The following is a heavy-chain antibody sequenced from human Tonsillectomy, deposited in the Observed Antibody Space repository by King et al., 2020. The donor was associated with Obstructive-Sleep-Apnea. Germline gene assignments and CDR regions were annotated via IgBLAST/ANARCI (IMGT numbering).Heavy chain of an antibody. Sequence: QLQESGPGLVKPSETLSLTCTVSGGSISNYYWSWIRQPPGKGLEWIGYMYYSGNTNFNPSLKSRVTISADTSKIQFSLRLSSVTAADTAVYYCARHRGVEDYGGYGDFFDYWGQGTLVTVSS. J-gene: IGHJ4*02. CDR1: GGSISNYY. V-gene: IGHV4-59*08. CDR3: ARHRGVEDYGGYGDFFDY. CDR2: MYYSGNT. D-gene: IGHD5-12*01.